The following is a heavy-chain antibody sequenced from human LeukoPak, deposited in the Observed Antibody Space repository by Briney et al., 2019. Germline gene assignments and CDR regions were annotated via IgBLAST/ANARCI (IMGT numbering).Heavy chain of an antibody. CDR1: GGSFSGYY. CDR2: INHSGST. CDR3: ARGFLWDY. D-gene: IGHD2/OR15-2a*01. Sequence: SETLSLTCAVYGGSFSGYYWSWIRQPPGKGLDWIGEINHSGSTNYNPSLKSRVTISVDTSKNQFFLKRSSVTAADTAVYYCARGFLWDYWGQGTLVTVSS. V-gene: IGHV4-34*01. J-gene: IGHJ4*02.